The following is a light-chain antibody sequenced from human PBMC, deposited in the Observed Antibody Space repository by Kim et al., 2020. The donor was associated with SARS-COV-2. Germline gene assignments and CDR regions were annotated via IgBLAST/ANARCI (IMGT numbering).Light chain of an antibody. Sequence: ELTQPPSASGTPGQRVTISCSGSSSNIGSNSVYWYQQLPGTAPKLLIYNNNQRPSGVPDRFSGSKSGTSASLAISGLRSEDEADYYCAPWDDSLSGWVFDGGTKLTVL. V-gene: IGLV1-47*02. CDR3: APWDDSLSGWV. CDR2: NNN. CDR1: SSNIGSNS. J-gene: IGLJ3*02.